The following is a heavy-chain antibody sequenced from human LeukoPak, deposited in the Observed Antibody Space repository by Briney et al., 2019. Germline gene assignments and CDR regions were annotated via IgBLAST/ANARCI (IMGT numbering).Heavy chain of an antibody. J-gene: IGHJ3*02. Sequence: GGSLRPSCAASGFTFSSYSMNWVRQAPGKGLEWVSSISSSSSYIYYADSVKGRFTISRDNAKNSLYLQMNSLRAEDTAVYYCARDLGSTEDAFDIWGQGTMVTVSS. V-gene: IGHV3-21*01. CDR1: GFTFSSYS. CDR2: ISSSSSYI. D-gene: IGHD5/OR15-5a*01. CDR3: ARDLGSTEDAFDI.